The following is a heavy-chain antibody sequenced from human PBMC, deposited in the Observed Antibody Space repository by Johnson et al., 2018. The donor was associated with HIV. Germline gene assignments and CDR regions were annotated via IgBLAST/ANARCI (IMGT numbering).Heavy chain of an antibody. CDR1: GFTFSTYG. CDR2: ISYDGSNK. V-gene: IGHV3-30*19. CDR3: ARASPNYYDSSGYFPLDAFDI. Sequence: QVQLVESGGGVVQPGRSLRLSCAASGFTFSTYGMHWVRQAPGKGLEWVAMISYDGSNKNYADSVKGRFTISRDNTKNTLSLQINSLRAEDTAVYDCARASPNYYDSSGYFPLDAFDIWCQRTMVTVSS. D-gene: IGHD3-22*01. J-gene: IGHJ3*02.